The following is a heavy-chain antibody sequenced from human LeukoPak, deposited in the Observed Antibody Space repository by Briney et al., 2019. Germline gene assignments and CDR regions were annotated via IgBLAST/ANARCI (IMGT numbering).Heavy chain of an antibody. CDR2: IIPILGIA. Sequence: GASVKVSCKASGGTFSSYTISWVRQAPGQGLEWMGRIIPILGIANYAQKFQGRVTITADKSTSTAYMELSSLRSEDTAVYYCAREKGGRSAVVIIGYWGQGTLVTVSS. CDR1: GGTFSSYT. D-gene: IGHD3-3*01. V-gene: IGHV1-69*04. CDR3: AREKGGRSAVVIIGY. J-gene: IGHJ4*02.